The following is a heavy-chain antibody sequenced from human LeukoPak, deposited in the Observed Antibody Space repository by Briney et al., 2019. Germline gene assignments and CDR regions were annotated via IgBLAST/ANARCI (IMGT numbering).Heavy chain of an antibody. CDR1: GFTFSGSA. D-gene: IGHD4-17*01. Sequence: GGSLKLSCAASGFTFSGSAMHWVRQASGKGLEWVGRIRSKANSYATAYAASVKGRFTISRDDSKNTAYLQMNSLRAEDTAVYYCARDQVDSYGPDAFDIWGQGTMVTVSS. CDR2: IRSKANSYAT. CDR3: ARDQVDSYGPDAFDI. V-gene: IGHV3-73*01. J-gene: IGHJ3*02.